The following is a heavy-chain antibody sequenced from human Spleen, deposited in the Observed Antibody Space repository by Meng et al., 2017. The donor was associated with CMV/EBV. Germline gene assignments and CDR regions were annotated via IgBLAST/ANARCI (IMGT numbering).Heavy chain of an antibody. CDR2: ISWNSGSI. CDR3: AKGSAPYYGMDV. Sequence: GGSLRLSCAASGFTFDDYAMHWVRQAPGKGLEWVSGISWNSGSIGYADSVKGRFTISRDNTKNTLYLQMNSLRAEDTAVYYCAKGSAPYYGMDVWGQGTTVTVSS. D-gene: IGHD3-10*01. J-gene: IGHJ6*02. V-gene: IGHV3-9*01. CDR1: GFTFDDYA.